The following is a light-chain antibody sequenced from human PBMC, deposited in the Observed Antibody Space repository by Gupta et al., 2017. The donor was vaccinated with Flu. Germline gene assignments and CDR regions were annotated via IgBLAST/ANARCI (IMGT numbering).Light chain of an antibody. J-gene: IGKJ1*01. V-gene: IGKV1-5*03. CDR1: QSIDSW. Sequence: DIQMTQSPSTLSASLGDRVTITCRASQSIDSWLGWYQQKPGKAPKLLIYKASTGESGVPSTFSGSGYEKEFTLTSSSRQPDDFANYYGQQNHTYWTFGQGTKVEIK. CDR3: QQNHTYWT. CDR2: KAS.